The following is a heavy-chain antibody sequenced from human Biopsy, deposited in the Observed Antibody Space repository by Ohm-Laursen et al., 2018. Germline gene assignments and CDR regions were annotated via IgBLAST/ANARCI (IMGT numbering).Heavy chain of an antibody. CDR3: ARESALKWYQSLSYFNGMDV. D-gene: IGHD2-2*01. CDR2: INSPGSEK. CDR1: GFIFSTNT. Sequence: SLTLSCTASGFIFSTNTMNWVRQAPGQGLEWVSTINSPGSEKYYADSVKGRFTISRDNAKKSLFLHMNSLRAEDTAVYYCARESALKWYQSLSYFNGMDVWGQGTTVTVSS. V-gene: IGHV3-21*01. J-gene: IGHJ6*02.